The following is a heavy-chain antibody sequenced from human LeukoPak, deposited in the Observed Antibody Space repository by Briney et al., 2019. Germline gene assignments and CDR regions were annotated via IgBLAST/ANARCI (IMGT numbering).Heavy chain of an antibody. CDR1: GFTFSIYA. J-gene: IGHJ5*02. CDR2: ISGSGGST. Sequence: GGSLRLSCATSGFTFSIYAMTWVRQAPGKGLEWVSTISGSGGSTYYADSVKGRFTISRDNSKNTLYLQMNRLRAEDTAVYYCAKESTVTPGNVNWFDTWGQGTLVTVSS. V-gene: IGHV3-23*01. D-gene: IGHD4-17*01. CDR3: AKESTVTPGNVNWFDT.